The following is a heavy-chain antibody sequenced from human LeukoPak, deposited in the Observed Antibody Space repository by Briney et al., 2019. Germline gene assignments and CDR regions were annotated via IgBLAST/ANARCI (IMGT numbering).Heavy chain of an antibody. D-gene: IGHD3-3*01. Sequence: SETLSLTCTVSGGSISSSSYYWGWIRQPPGKGLEWIGSIYYSGSTYYNPSLKSRVTISVDTSKNQFSLKLSSVTAADTAVYYCASDRYYDFWSGYPNWFDPWGQGTLVTVSS. CDR3: ASDRYYDFWSGYPNWFDP. CDR2: IYYSGST. J-gene: IGHJ5*02. CDR1: GGSISSSSYY. V-gene: IGHV4-39*01.